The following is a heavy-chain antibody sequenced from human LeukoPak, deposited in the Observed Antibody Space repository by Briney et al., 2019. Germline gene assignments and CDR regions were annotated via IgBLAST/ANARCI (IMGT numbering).Heavy chain of an antibody. V-gene: IGHV1-2*02. CDR2: INPNSGGT. J-gene: IGHJ4*02. CDR1: GYTFTGYY. D-gene: IGHD3-16*01. Sequence: ASVKVSCKASGYTFTGYYMHWVRQAPGQGLEWMGWINPNSGGTNYAQKFQGRVTMTRDTSISTAYMELSRLRSDDTAVYYCARGPFMRITFGGVRDYYFDYWGQGTLVTVSS. CDR3: ARGPFMRITFGGVRDYYFDY.